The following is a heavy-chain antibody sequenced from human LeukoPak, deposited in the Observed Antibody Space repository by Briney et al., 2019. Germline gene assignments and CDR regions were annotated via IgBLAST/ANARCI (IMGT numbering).Heavy chain of an antibody. CDR2: ISAYNGNT. J-gene: IGHJ6*02. V-gene: IGHV1-18*01. D-gene: IGHD3-3*01. CDR1: GYTFTSYG. CDR3: ARDPPRGDFWSGYSAYYYYGMDV. Sequence: ASVKVSCKASGYTFTSYGISWVRQAPGQGLEWMGWISAYNGNTNYAQKLQGRVTMTTDTSTSTAYMELRSLRSDDTAVYYCARDPPRGDFWSGYSAYYYYGMDVWGQGTTVTVSS.